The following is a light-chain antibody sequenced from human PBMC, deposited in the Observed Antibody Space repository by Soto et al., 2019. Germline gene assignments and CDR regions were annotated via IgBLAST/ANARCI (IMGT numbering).Light chain of an antibody. CDR3: GTWDTSLSAYV. Sequence: VLTQPPSVSAAPGQKVTISCSGSRSNIGDNYVSWYQQLPGTAPKLLISDNERRPSGIPDRFSGSKSGTTATLAITGLQTGDEAEYYCGTWDTSLSAYVFAAGTKV. CDR1: RSNIGDNY. CDR2: DNE. V-gene: IGLV1-51*01. J-gene: IGLJ1*01.